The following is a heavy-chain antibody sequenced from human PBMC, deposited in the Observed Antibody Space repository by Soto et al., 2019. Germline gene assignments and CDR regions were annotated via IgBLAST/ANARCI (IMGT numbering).Heavy chain of an antibody. CDR3: ASHKMALARTSWSDS. Sequence: GESLKISCKGSGYSFTSYWIGWVRQMPGKGLEWMGIIYPGDSDTRYSPSFQGQVTISADKSISTAYLQWSSLKASDTAMYYCASHKMALARTSWSDSWGKALLVTVSS. CDR2: IYPGDSDT. V-gene: IGHV5-51*01. CDR1: GYSFTSYW. D-gene: IGHD6-19*01. J-gene: IGHJ5*01.